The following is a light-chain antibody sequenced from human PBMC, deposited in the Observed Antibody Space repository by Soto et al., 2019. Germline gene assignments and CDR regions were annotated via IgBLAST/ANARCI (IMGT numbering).Light chain of an antibody. J-gene: IGLJ1*01. CDR2: EVS. CDR1: SGDVGGYYY. V-gene: IGLV2-14*01. CDR3: SSYTAGGTI. Sequence: ALTQPASVSGSPGQSITISCTGTSGDVGGYYYVSWYQQLPGKAPKLMISEVSNRPSGVSNRFSGSKSGNTASLTISGLQAEDEADYYCSSYTAGGTIFGAGTKVTVL.